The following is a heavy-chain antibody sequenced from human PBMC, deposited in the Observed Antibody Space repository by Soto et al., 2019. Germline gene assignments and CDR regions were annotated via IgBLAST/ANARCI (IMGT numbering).Heavy chain of an antibody. V-gene: IGHV3-7*01. Sequence: PGGSLRLSCVVSGFSFISVWMTWVRQAPGKGLECVANIKYDGSEEYYVDSVKGRFTISRDNAKNSLYLQMNSLRDEDSAVYYCVTDLNWQGHWGQGTLVTVSS. CDR2: IKYDGSEE. J-gene: IGHJ4*02. CDR1: GFSFISVW. CDR3: VTDLNWQGH.